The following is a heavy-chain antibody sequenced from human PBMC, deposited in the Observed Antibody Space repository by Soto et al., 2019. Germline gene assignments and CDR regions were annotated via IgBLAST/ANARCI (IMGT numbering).Heavy chain of an antibody. CDR2: ISGSDNII. J-gene: IGHJ4*02. CDR1: GFTFSDYY. D-gene: IGHD3-10*01. V-gene: IGHV3-11*01. CDR3: ARGHPVRATVTYFDY. Sequence: GGSLRLSCAASGFTFSDYYMSWIRQPPGKGLEWISYISGSDNIIYYADSVKGRFTISRDNAQNSLFLQMNSLRAEDTAVYFCARGHPVRATVTYFDYWGLGALVTVSS.